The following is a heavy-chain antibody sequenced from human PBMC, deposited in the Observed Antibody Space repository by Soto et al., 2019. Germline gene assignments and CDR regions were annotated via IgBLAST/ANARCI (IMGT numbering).Heavy chain of an antibody. V-gene: IGHV4-34*01. D-gene: IGHD2-15*01. CDR1: GGSFSNYY. Sequence: QVQLQQWGAGLLKPSETLSLTCAVYGGSFSNYYCSWIRQPPGKGLQWIGEINHSGSTNYNPSLHSRVNSAIDTSTNQFSLKVNSVTAADRAVFYCASSSHRYCYSGSCYSHCYYGMDVWGQGTTVTVSS. J-gene: IGHJ6*02. CDR2: INHSGST. CDR3: ASSSHRYCYSGSCYSHCYYGMDV.